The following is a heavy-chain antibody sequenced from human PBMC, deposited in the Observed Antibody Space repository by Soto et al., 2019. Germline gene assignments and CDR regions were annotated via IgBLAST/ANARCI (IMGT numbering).Heavy chain of an antibody. J-gene: IGHJ6*02. CDR1: RGSVSSGGYS. CDR2: IFDSEST. D-gene: IGHD2-15*01. Sequence: PSETLSLTCVLTRGSVSSGGYSWNWIRQPPGKALEWIGFIFDSESTFYNPSLKSRVTISVERSKNQYSLRLTSVTAADTAVYYCARERRYCSGGTCSDGLDVWGPGTTGTVSS. CDR3: ARERRYCSGGTCSDGLDV. V-gene: IGHV4-30-2*01.